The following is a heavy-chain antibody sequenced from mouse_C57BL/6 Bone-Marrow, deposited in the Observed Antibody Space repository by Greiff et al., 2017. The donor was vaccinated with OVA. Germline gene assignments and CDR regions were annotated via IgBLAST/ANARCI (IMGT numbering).Heavy chain of an antibody. CDR1: GYAFSSSW. D-gene: IGHD1-1*01. CDR3: AREGTNNYYGSSYNY. J-gene: IGHJ2*01. V-gene: IGHV1-82*01. Sequence: VQGVESGPELVKPGASVKISCKASGYAFSSSWMNWVKQRPGKGLEWIGRIYPGDGDTNYNGKFKGKATLTADKSSSTAYMQLSSLTSEDSAVYFCAREGTNNYYGSSYNYWGQGTTLTVSS. CDR2: IYPGDGDT.